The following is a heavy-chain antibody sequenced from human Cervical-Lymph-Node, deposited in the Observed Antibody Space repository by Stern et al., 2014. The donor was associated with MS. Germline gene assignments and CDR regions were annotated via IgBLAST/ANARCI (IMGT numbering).Heavy chain of an antibody. J-gene: IGHJ3*01. Sequence: EVQLVESGGDLVQPGGSLRLSCAASGFSFDDYDMHWVRQAPGKGLEWVSRISGNSADIAYADSVKGRFTISRDNGKKSIHLQMDSLRLEDTALYYCAKDTLYSLDGFDLWGQGTLVTVSS. CDR3: AKDTLYSLDGFDL. CDR2: ISGNSADI. D-gene: IGHD3-16*01. CDR1: GFSFDDYD. V-gene: IGHV3-9*01.